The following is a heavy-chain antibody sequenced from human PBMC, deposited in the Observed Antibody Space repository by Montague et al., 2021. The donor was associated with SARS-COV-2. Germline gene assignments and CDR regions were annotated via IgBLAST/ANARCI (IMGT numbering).Heavy chain of an antibody. D-gene: IGHD2-2*01. J-gene: IGHJ6*02. Sequence: SETLSLTCTVSGGSISSSSYYWGWIRQPLGKGLEWIGGIYYSGSTYYNPSLKSRVTISVDTSKNQFSLKLGSVTAADTAVYYCARDKAEYIVVVPAVPLAYSMDVWGQGTTVTVSS. CDR3: ARDKAEYIVVVPAVPLAYSMDV. CDR1: GGSISSSSYY. V-gene: IGHV4-39*07. CDR2: IYYSGST.